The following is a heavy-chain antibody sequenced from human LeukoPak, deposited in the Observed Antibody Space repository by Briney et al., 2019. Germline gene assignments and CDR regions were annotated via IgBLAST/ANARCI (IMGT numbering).Heavy chain of an antibody. D-gene: IGHD1-26*01. Sequence: GGSLRLSCAASGFAFNTYSMNWTRQAPGKGLEWISSITSSSSPIYYADSVKGRFTVSRDNAKNSLYLQMNSLRDEDTAVYYCARDHYRRNDYWGQGTLVTVSS. CDR1: GFAFNTYS. CDR2: ITSSSSPI. CDR3: ARDHYRRNDY. J-gene: IGHJ4*02. V-gene: IGHV3-48*02.